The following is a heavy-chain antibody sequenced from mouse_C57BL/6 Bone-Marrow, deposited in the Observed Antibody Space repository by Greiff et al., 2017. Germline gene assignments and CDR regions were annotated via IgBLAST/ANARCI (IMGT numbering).Heavy chain of an antibody. V-gene: IGHV1-53*01. D-gene: IGHD1-1*01. CDR1: GYTFTSYW. J-gene: IGHJ4*01. CDR2: IYPSNGGT. CDR3: ARWGDYYEDNYAMDY. Sequence: QVQLQQSGTELVKPGASVKLSCKASGYTFTSYWMHWVKQRPGQGLEWIGNIYPSNGGTNYNEKFKSKATLTVDKSSSTAYMQLSSLTSEDSAVYDCARWGDYYEDNYAMDYWGQGTSVTVSS.